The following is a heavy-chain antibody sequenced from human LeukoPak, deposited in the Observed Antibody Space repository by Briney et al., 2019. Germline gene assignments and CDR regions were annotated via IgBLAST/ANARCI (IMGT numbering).Heavy chain of an antibody. D-gene: IGHD4-23*01. J-gene: IGHJ4*02. CDR2: ISYDGSKT. CDR1: GFTFSSYG. CDR3: ARGFLRTVVTPGY. V-gene: IGHV3-30*03. Sequence: PGGSLRLSCAASGFTFSSYGMHWVRQAPGKGLEWVAVISYDGSKTYYADSVKGRFTISRDNSKNTLHLQMNSLRPEDTAVYYCARGFLRTVVTPGYWGQGTLVTVSS.